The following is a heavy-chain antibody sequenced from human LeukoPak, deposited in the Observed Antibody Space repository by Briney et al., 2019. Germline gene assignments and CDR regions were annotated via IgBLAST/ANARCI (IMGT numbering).Heavy chain of an antibody. CDR2: IYYSGST. Sequence: PSETLSLTCTVSGGSISSGGYYWSWIRQHPGKGLEWIGYIYYSGSTYYNPSLKSRVTISVDTSKNKFSLKLSSVTAADTAVYYCARFMVRGVIFFRGSNGMDVWGQGTTVTVSS. CDR3: ARFMVRGVIFFRGSNGMDV. CDR1: GGSISSGGYY. J-gene: IGHJ6*02. V-gene: IGHV4-31*03. D-gene: IGHD3-10*01.